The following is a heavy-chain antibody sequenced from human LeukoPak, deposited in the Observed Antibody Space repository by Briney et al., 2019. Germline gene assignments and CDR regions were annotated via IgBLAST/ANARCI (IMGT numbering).Heavy chain of an antibody. CDR3: ARRAGDY. J-gene: IGHJ4*02. Sequence: PSETLSLTCAVYGGSLSGYYWSWIRQPPGKGLEWIGEINHSGSANYNPSLKSRVTISVDTSKNQFSLKLSSVTAADTAVYYCARRAGDYWGQGTLVTASS. CDR1: GGSLSGYY. D-gene: IGHD6-19*01. CDR2: INHSGSA. V-gene: IGHV4-34*01.